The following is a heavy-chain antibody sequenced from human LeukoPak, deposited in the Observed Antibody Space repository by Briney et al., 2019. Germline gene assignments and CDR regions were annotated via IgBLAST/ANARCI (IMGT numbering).Heavy chain of an antibody. Sequence: PGGSLRLSCAASGFTFSSYGMHWVRQAPGKGLEWVAFIRYDGSNKYYADSVKGRFTISGDNSKNTLYLQMNSLRAEDTAVYYCAKDAVSVFSFDYWGQGTLVTVSS. CDR1: GFTFSSYG. D-gene: IGHD3-9*01. J-gene: IGHJ4*02. CDR2: IRYDGSNK. CDR3: AKDAVSVFSFDY. V-gene: IGHV3-30*02.